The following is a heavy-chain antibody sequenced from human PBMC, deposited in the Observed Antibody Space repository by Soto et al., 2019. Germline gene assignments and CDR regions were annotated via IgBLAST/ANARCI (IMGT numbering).Heavy chain of an antibody. CDR2: IYYSGST. CDR3: ARRYGSAFDI. V-gene: IGHV4-59*01. Sequence: SETLSLTCTVAGGSSSRYYWSWIRQPPGKGLEWIGYIYYSGSTNYNPSLKSRVTISVDTSKNQFSLKLSSVTAADTAVYYCARRYGSAFDIWGQGTMVTVSS. CDR1: GGSSSRYY. D-gene: IGHD4-17*01. J-gene: IGHJ3*02.